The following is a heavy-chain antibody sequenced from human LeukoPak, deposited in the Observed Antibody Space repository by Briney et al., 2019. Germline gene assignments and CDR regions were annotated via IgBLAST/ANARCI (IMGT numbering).Heavy chain of an antibody. Sequence: GGSLRLSCAASGFTFSSYELNWVRQAPGKGLEWVSYISDTGSTIYYADSVEGRFTISRDNAKNSLYLQINSLRAEDTAVYYCARASITMARGELVFYFDYWGQGTLVTVSS. D-gene: IGHD3-10*01. CDR3: ARASITMARGELVFYFDY. J-gene: IGHJ4*02. CDR1: GFTFSSYE. V-gene: IGHV3-48*03. CDR2: ISDTGSTI.